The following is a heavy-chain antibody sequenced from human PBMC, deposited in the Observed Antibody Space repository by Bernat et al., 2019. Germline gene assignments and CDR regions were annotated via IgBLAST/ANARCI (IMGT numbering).Heavy chain of an antibody. Sequence: QVQLQESGPGLVKPSQTLSLTCTVSGGSISSGGYYWSWIRQHPGKGLGWIGYIYYRGSTYYNPSLKSLVTISVDTSKNQFSLKLSSVTAAETAVYYCARTHDILTGGYCDLWGRGTLVTVSS. CDR3: ARTHDILTGGYCDL. J-gene: IGHJ2*01. V-gene: IGHV4-31*01. D-gene: IGHD3-9*01. CDR2: IYYRGST. CDR1: GGSISSGGYY.